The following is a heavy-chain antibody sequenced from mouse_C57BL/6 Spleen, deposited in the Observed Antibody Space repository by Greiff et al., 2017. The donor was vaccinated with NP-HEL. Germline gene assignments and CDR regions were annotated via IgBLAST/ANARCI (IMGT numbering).Heavy chain of an antibody. D-gene: IGHD2-4*01. J-gene: IGHJ3*01. CDR2: IWSDGST. CDR1: GFSLTSYG. CDR3: ARHEGAYDYDGGFAY. Sequence: QVQLKESGPGLVAPSQSLSITCTVSGFSLTSYGVPWVRQPPGKGLEWLVVIWSDGSTTYNSALKSRLSISKDNSKSQVFLKMNSLQTDDTAMYYCARHEGAYDYDGGFAYWGQGTLVTVSA. V-gene: IGHV2-6-1*01.